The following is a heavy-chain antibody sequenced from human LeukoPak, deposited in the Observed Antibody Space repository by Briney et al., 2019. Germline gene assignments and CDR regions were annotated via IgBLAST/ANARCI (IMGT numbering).Heavy chain of an antibody. CDR2: INHSGST. J-gene: IGHJ4*02. V-gene: IGHV4-34*01. CDR1: GGSFSGYH. Sequence: KPSETLSLTCAVYGGSFSGYHRSWIRQPPGKGLEWIGEINHSGSTNYNPSLKSRVTISVDTSKNQFSLKLSSVTAADTAVYYCARSPRPRRDGYSMIDYWGQGTLVTVSS. CDR3: ARSPRPRRDGYSMIDY. D-gene: IGHD5-24*01.